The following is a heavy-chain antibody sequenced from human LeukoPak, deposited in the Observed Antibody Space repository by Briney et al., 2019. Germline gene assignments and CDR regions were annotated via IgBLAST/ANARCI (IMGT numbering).Heavy chain of an antibody. CDR2: MNPNSGNT. Sequence: ASVKVSCKASGYTFTSYDLNWVRQATGQGLEWMGWMNPNSGNTGYEEKFQGRVTMTRDTSISTAYMELSSLRSDDTAVYYCAIMSRVDTGKSPFDDWGQGSLVTVSS. J-gene: IGHJ4*02. CDR1: GYTFTSYD. V-gene: IGHV1-8*01. D-gene: IGHD5-18*01. CDR3: AIMSRVDTGKSPFDD.